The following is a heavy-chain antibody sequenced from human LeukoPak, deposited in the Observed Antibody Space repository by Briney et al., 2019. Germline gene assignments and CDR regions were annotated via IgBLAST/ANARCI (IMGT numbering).Heavy chain of an antibody. V-gene: IGHV4-59*01. CDR3: ARLSISGSSLSYFDY. J-gene: IGHJ4*02. CDR2: IYDSGST. Sequence: SETLSLTCTASGGSISSYYWSWIRQPPGKGLEWIGNIYDSGSTNYNPSLKSRVTISVDTSKNQCSLKLSSVTAADTAVYYCARLSISGSSLSYFDYWGQGTLVNVSS. CDR1: GGSISSYY. D-gene: IGHD3-22*01.